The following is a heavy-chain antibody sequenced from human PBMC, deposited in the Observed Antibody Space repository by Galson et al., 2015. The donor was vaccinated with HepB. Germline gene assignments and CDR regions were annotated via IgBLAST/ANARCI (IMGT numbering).Heavy chain of an antibody. CDR2: IIPIFGTA. CDR1: GGTFSSYA. D-gene: IGHD2-2*01. J-gene: IGHJ5*02. V-gene: IGHV1-69*13. CDR3: AIEGYCSSTSCYWGDSPLYNWFDP. Sequence: SVKVSCKASGGTFSSYAISWVRQAPGQGLEWMGGIIPIFGTANYAQKFQGRVTITADESTSTAYMELSSLRSEDTAVYYCAIEGYCSSTSCYWGDSPLYNWFDPWGQGTLVTVSS.